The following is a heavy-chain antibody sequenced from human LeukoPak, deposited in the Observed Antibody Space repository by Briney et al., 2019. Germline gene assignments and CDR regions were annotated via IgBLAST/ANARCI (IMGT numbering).Heavy chain of an antibody. D-gene: IGHD6-19*01. J-gene: IGHJ5*02. CDR3: AKDNPTEWLGGPGS. Sequence: GGSLRLSCAASGFIFSSCAMHWVRQAPGKGLEWVAAISYDGSNRYYTDSAKGRFTISRDNSNNTLYLQVNSVFAEDTAVYFCAKDNPTEWLGGPGSWGQGTLVTVSS. CDR1: GFIFSSCA. CDR2: ISYDGSNR. V-gene: IGHV3-30-3*01.